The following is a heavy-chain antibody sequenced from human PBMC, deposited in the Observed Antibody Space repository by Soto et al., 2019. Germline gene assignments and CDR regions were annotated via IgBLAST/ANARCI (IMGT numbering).Heavy chain of an antibody. CDR1: GGFVSSGTYY. D-gene: IGHD1-1*01. CDR2: MSHSGGT. V-gene: IGHV4-34*01. Sequence: QVQLQQWGAGLLKPSETLSLTCAVYGGFVSSGTYYWSWIRQPPGKGLEWIGEMSHSGGTHFNPSLQSRVTLSVDTSKNPFSLKMSPVTAADTALYYCARVERGTATTVVDAFDIWGPGTMVTVSS. CDR3: ARVERGTATTVVDAFDI. J-gene: IGHJ3*02.